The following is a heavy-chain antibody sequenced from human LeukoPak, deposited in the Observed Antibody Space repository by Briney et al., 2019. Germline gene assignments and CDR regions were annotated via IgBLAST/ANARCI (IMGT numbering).Heavy chain of an antibody. V-gene: IGHV3-7*01. Sequence: PGGSLRLSCAASGFTFSSYWMSWVRQAPGKGLEWVANIKQDGSEKYYVDSVKGRFTISRDDAKNSLHLQMNSLRVEDTAVYYCARDLGSYYGWYFDLWGRGTLVTVSS. D-gene: IGHD1-26*01. CDR1: GFTFSSYW. CDR2: IKQDGSEK. J-gene: IGHJ2*01. CDR3: ARDLGSYYGWYFDL.